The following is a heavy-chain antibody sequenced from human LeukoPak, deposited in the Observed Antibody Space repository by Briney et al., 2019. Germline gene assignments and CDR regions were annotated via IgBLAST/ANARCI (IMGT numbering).Heavy chain of an antibody. V-gene: IGHV4-30-2*01. CDR2: IYYSGST. CDR3: ARYCSGGSCYRDAFDI. Sequence: SETLSLTCAVSGGSISSGGYSWSWIRQPPGKGLEWIGYIYYSGSTYYNPSLKSRVTISVDRSKNQFSLKLSSVTAADTAVYYCARYCSGGSCYRDAFDIWGQGTMVTVSS. D-gene: IGHD2-15*01. CDR1: GGSISSGGYS. J-gene: IGHJ3*02.